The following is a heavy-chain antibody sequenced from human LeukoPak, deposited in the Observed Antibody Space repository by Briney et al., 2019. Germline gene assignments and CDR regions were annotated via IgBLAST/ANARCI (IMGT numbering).Heavy chain of an antibody. J-gene: IGHJ4*02. CDR1: GGSFSGYY. V-gene: IGHV4-34*01. CDR2: INHSGST. Sequence: SETLSLTCAVYGGSFSGYYWSWIRQPPGKGLEWIGEINHSGSTNYNPSLKSRVTISVDTSKNQFSLKLSSVTAADTAVYYCARDSGSHRPFDYWGQGTLVTVSS. D-gene: IGHD1-26*01. CDR3: ARDSGSHRPFDY.